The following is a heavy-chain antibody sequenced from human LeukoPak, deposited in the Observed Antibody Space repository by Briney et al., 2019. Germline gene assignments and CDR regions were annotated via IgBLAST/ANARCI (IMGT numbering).Heavy chain of an antibody. Sequence: GGSLRLSCEASGFSFPYGMSWVRQAPGKGLEWVSGITNSGENTYYADSVKGRFTISRDNSKNTLYLQMNSLRAGDTAVYYCAKPHFDDWGQGTLVTVSS. V-gene: IGHV3-23*01. CDR2: ITNSGENT. CDR3: AKPHFDD. CDR1: GFSFPYG. J-gene: IGHJ4*02.